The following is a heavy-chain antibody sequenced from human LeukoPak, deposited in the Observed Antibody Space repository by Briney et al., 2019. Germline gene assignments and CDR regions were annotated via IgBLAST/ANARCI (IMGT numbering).Heavy chain of an antibody. CDR2: ISAYNGNT. CDR3: ARDSDFWSGYYMGYGMDV. Sequence: ASVKVPCKASGYTFTSYGISWVRQAPGQGLEWMGWISAYNGNTNYAQKLQGRVTMTTDTSTSTAYMELRSPRSDDTAVYYCARDSDFWSGYYMGYGMDVWGQGTTVTVSS. D-gene: IGHD3-3*01. V-gene: IGHV1-18*01. CDR1: GYTFTSYG. J-gene: IGHJ6*02.